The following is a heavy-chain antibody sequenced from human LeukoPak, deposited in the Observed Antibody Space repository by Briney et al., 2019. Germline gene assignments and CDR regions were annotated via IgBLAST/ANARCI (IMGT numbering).Heavy chain of an antibody. J-gene: IGHJ4*02. D-gene: IGHD4-23*01. V-gene: IGHV1-2*04. CDR3: AREPINNSDGSDY. CDR1: GYTFTGYY. Sequence: ASVKVSCKASGYTFTGYYMHWVRQAPGQGLEWMGWINPNSGGTNYAQKFQGWVTMTRDTSISTAYMELRSLRSDDTAVYYCAREPINNSDGSDYWGQGTLVTVSS. CDR2: INPNSGGT.